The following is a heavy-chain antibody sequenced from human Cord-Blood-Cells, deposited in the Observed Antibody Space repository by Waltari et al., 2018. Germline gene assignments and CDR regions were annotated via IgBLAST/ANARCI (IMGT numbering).Heavy chain of an antibody. CDR2: IYYSGRT. CDR1: GGSISSYY. J-gene: IGHJ3*02. D-gene: IGHD7-27*01. Sequence: QVQLQESGPGLVKPSETLSLTCTVSGGSISSYYWSWIRQPPGKGLEWIGYIYYSGRTNYKPSLRSRVTISVDTSKNQFSLKRSSVTAADTAVYYCARVNWAPKDAFDIWGQGTMVTVSS. CDR3: ARVNWAPKDAFDI. V-gene: IGHV4-59*01.